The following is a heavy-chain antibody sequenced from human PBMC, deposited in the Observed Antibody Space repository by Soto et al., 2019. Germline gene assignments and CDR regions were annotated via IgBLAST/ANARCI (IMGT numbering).Heavy chain of an antibody. CDR1: GGSISSYY. J-gene: IGHJ6*02. Sequence: SLTCTVSGGSISSYYWSWIRQPPGKGLEWIGYIYYSGSTNYNPSLKSRVTIPVDTSKNQFSLKLSSVTAADTAVYYCANSGGGSGDYYYGMDVWGQGTTVTVSS. V-gene: IGHV4-59*01. CDR3: ANSGGGSGDYYYGMDV. D-gene: IGHD3-16*01. CDR2: IYYSGST.